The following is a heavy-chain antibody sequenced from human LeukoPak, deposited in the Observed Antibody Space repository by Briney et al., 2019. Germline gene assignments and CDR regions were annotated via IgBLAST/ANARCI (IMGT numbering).Heavy chain of an antibody. CDR2: FDPEDGET. CDR1: GYTLTELS. D-gene: IGHD3-22*01. J-gene: IGHJ4*02. CDR3: ATATPEYYYDSRAFDY. V-gene: IGHV1-24*01. Sequence: GASVKVSCKVSGYTLTELSMHWVRQAPGKGLEWMGGFDPEDGETIYAQKFQGRVTMTEDTSTDTAYMELSSLRSEDTAVYYCATATPEYYYDSRAFDYWAREPWSPSPQ.